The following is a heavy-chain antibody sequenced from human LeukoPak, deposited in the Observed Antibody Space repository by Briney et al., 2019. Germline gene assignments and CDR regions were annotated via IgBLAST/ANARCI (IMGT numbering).Heavy chain of an antibody. D-gene: IGHD1-26*01. Sequence: TLSLTCTVSGGSFSSHYWSWIRQPPGKALEWLARIDWDDDKFYSTSLKTRLTISKDTSKNQVVLTMTNMDPVDTATYYCARSQRGSYYMDYWGQGTLVTVSS. CDR3: ARSQRGSYYMDY. CDR1: GGSFSSHYW. CDR2: IDWDDDK. V-gene: IGHV2-70*16. J-gene: IGHJ4*02.